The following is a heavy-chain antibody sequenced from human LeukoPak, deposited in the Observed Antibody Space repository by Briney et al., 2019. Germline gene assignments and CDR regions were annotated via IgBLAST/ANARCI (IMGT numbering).Heavy chain of an antibody. CDR2: ISSGGSYI. J-gene: IGHJ4*02. V-gene: IGHV3-21*01. Sequence: GGSLRLSCAASGFTFRSYNMNWVRQAPGKGLEWVSSISSGGSYIYYADSVMGRFTISRDNAKSSLYLQMNTLRAEDTAVYYCAKGSGIQVWSSLDYWGQGTLVTVSS. CDR1: GFTFRSYN. CDR3: AKGSGIQVWSSLDY. D-gene: IGHD5-18*01.